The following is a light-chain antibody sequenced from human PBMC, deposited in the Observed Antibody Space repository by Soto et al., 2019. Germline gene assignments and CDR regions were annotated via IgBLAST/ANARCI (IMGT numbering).Light chain of an antibody. J-gene: IGKJ1*01. CDR3: QHYGSSIWT. CDR1: QSVSSSY. Sequence: ETVLTQSPGTLSLSPGERATLSCRASQSVSSSYLAWYQQRPGQAPRLLIYGASGRATGVPDRFSGSGSGTDFTLTISRLEPEDFVVYYCQHYGSSIWTFGQGTKVEIK. V-gene: IGKV3-20*01. CDR2: GAS.